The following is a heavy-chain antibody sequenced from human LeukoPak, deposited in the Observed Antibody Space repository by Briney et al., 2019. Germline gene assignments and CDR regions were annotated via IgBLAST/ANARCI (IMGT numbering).Heavy chain of an antibody. J-gene: IGHJ3*02. V-gene: IGHV4-59*01. CDR2: IYYSGST. CDR3: ARGGWYRAFDI. Sequence: SETLSLTCTVSGGSISSYYWSWIRQPPGKGLEWIGYIYYSGSTNYNPSLKSRVTISVDTSKNQFSLNLSSVTAADTSIYYCARGGWYRAFDIWGQGTLVTVSS. CDR1: GGSISSYY. D-gene: IGHD6-19*01.